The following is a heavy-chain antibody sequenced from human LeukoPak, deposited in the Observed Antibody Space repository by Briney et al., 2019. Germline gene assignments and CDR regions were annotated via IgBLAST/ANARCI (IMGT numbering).Heavy chain of an antibody. J-gene: IGHJ5*02. V-gene: IGHV4-59*12. CDR1: GGSISSYH. Sequence: PSETLSLTCTVSGGSISSYHWSWIRQPPGKGLEWIGYIYYSGSTNYNPSLKSRVTISVDTSKNQFSLKLSSVTAADTAVYYCARGRYYGSGSYYIRESNWFDPWGQGTLVTVSS. CDR3: ARGRYYGSGSYYIRESNWFDP. D-gene: IGHD3-10*01. CDR2: IYYSGST.